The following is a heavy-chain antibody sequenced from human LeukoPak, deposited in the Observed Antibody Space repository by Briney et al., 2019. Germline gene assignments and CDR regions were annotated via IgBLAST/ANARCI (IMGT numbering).Heavy chain of an antibody. V-gene: IGHV3-74*01. J-gene: IGHJ6*02. Sequence: PGGSLRLSCAASGFTFSSHWMHWVRQAPGKGLVWVSRINSDGSSTSYADSVKGRFTISRDNAKNTLYLQMNSLRAEDTAVYYCARGRYGDTAMGYYYYGMDVWGQGTTVTVSS. CDR3: ARGRYGDTAMGYYYYGMDV. CDR1: GFTFSSHW. D-gene: IGHD5-18*01. CDR2: INSDGSST.